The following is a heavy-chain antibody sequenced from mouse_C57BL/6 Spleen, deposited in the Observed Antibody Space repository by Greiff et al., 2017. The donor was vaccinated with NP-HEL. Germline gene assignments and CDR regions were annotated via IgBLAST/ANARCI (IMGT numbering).Heavy chain of an antibody. J-gene: IGHJ3*01. D-gene: IGHD2-4*01. CDR1: GFTFTDYY. CDR3: ARSSYDSFAY. Sequence: DVMLVESGGGLVQPGGSLSLSCAASGFTFTDYYMSWVRQPPGKALEWLGFIRNKANGYTTEYSASVKGRFTISRDNSQSILYLQMNALRAEDSATYYCARSSYDSFAYWGQGTLVTVSA. V-gene: IGHV7-3*01. CDR2: IRNKANGYTT.